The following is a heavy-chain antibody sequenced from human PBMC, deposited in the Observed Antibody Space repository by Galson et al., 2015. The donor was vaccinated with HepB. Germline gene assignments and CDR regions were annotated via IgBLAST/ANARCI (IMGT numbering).Heavy chain of an antibody. CDR2: IFSNDEK. Sequence: PALVKPTQTLTLTCTVSGFSLSNARMGVSWIRQPPGKALEWLAHIFSNDEKSYSTSLKSRLTISKDTSKSQVVLTMTNMDPVDTATYYCARIRYCRLCGVYGDDGGLDFDLWGRGTLVTVSS. D-gene: IGHD4-17*01. CDR1: GFSLSNARMG. J-gene: IGHJ2*01. CDR3: ARIRYCRLCGVYGDDGGLDFDL. V-gene: IGHV2-26*01.